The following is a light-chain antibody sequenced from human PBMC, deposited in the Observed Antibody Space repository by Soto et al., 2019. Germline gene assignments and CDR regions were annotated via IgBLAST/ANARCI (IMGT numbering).Light chain of an antibody. CDR2: GAS. J-gene: IGKJ2*01. CDR1: QSVSHN. CDR3: QQYNNWPPYT. Sequence: ETVMTQSPATLSVSPGERANLSCKASQSVSHNLAWYQQKPGQAPRLLIYGASTRATGNPARFSGSGSGTEFTLTISSLQSEDFAVYYCQQYNNWPPYTFGQGTKLEIK. V-gene: IGKV3-15*01.